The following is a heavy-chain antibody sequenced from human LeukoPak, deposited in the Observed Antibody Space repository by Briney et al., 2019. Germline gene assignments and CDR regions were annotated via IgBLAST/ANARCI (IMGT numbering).Heavy chain of an antibody. Sequence: ASVKVSCKASGGTFSSYAISWVRQAPGQGLEWMGGIIPIFGTANYAQKFQGRVTITADESTSTAYMELSSLRSEDTAVYYCARDGLGYSSSRYLGYTNWFDPWGQGTLVTVSS. CDR1: GGTFSSYA. V-gene: IGHV1-69*01. CDR3: ARDGLGYSSSRYLGYTNWFDP. CDR2: IIPIFGTA. D-gene: IGHD6-13*01. J-gene: IGHJ5*02.